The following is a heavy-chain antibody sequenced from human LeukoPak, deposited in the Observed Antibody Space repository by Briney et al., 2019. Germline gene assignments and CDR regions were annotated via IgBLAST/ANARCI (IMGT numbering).Heavy chain of an antibody. Sequence: SETLSLTCTVSGGSISSYYWSWIRQPAGKGLEWIGRIYTGGSTNYNPSLKSRVTMSVDTSKNQFSLKLSSVTAADTAVYYCARAGWGSGWVRHAFDIWGQGTMVTVSS. CDR3: ARAGWGSGWVRHAFDI. CDR2: IYTGGST. D-gene: IGHD6-19*01. J-gene: IGHJ3*02. V-gene: IGHV4-4*07. CDR1: GGSISSYY.